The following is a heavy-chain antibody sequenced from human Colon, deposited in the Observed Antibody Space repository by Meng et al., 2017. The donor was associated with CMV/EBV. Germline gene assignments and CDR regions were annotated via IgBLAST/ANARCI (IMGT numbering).Heavy chain of an antibody. CDR3: ARDRIDTIKLNFISGYEV. J-gene: IGHJ4*02. D-gene: IGHD5-12*01. CDR2: IIPILGIA. CDR1: GYTFSTFG. Sequence: SVKVSCKASGYTFSTFGISWVRQAPGQGLEWMGGIIPILGIANYAQKFQGRVTITADKSTSTAYMELSSLRSEDTAVYYCARDRIDTIKLNFISGYEVWGQGTLVTVSS. V-gene: IGHV1-69*10.